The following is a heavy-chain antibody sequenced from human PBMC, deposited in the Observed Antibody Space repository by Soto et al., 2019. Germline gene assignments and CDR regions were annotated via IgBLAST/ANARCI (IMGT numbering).Heavy chain of an antibody. D-gene: IGHD4-17*01. J-gene: IGHJ4*02. CDR3: AREWDDYGDIPSFDY. V-gene: IGHV3-7*01. CDR2: IKQDGSEK. CDR1: GFTFSSYW. Sequence: GGSLRLSCAASGFTFSSYWMSWVRQAPGKGLEWVANIKQDGSEKYYVDSVKGRFTISRDNAKNSLYLQMNSLRAEDTAVYYCAREWDDYGDIPSFDYWGQGTLVTVSS.